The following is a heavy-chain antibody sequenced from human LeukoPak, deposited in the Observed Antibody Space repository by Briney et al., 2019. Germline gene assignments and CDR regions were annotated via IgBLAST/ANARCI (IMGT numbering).Heavy chain of an antibody. D-gene: IGHD5-18*01. CDR3: AREVAIGRTAMEGLLH. CDR2: INTNTGNP. J-gene: IGHJ4*02. Sequence: ASVKVSCKASGYTFTSYAMNWVRQAPGQGLEWMGWINTNTGNPAYAQGFTGRFVFSLDTSVSTAYLQISSLKADDTAVYYCAREVAIGRTAMEGLLHWGQGTLVTVSS. V-gene: IGHV7-4-1*02. CDR1: GYTFTSYA.